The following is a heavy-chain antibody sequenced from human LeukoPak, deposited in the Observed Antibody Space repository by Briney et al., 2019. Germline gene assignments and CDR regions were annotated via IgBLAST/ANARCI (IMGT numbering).Heavy chain of an antibody. CDR1: GFTFSSCE. CDR3: AKRGYCSGGSCYSSLYYYYYYMDV. CDR2: IDSSGTTI. V-gene: IGHV3-48*03. J-gene: IGHJ6*03. D-gene: IGHD2-15*01. Sequence: GGSLRLSCAASGFTFSSCEMNWVRQTPGKGLEWVSYIDSSGTTIYYADSVKGRFTISRDNSTNTLYLQMNSLRAEDTAVYYCAKRGYCSGGSCYSSLYYYYYYMDVWGKGTTVTISS.